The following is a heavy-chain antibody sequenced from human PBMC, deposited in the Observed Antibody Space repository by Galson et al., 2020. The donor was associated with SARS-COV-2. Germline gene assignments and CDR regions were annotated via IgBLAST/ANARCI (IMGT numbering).Heavy chain of an antibody. CDR2: IYKSGNT. V-gene: IGHV4-61*02. Sequence: SETLSLTCTVSGGSISSGNYYWSWIRQPAGKGLEWIGRIYKSGNTNYNPSLWSQVTISVDTSKNQFSLKLRSVTAADTAVYYCARGNSPWVTIFGIVTGPCGRDVWGQGTAVTVSS. J-gene: IGHJ6*02. D-gene: IGHD3-3*01. CDR1: GGSISSGNYY. CDR3: ARGNSPWVTIFGIVTGPCGRDV.